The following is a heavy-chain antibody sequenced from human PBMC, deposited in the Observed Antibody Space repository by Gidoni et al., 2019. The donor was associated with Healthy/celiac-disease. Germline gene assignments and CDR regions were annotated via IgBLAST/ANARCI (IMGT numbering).Heavy chain of an antibody. J-gene: IGHJ4*02. Sequence: EVQLLESGGGLVQPGGSLSLSCPAPGFPFSSYAMSWVRQAPGKGLEWVSAISGSGGSTYYADSVKGRFTISRDNSKNTLYLQMNSLRAEDTAVYYCAKDLATVTVLFDYWGQGTLVTVSS. D-gene: IGHD4-17*01. CDR2: ISGSGGST. CDR1: GFPFSSYA. CDR3: AKDLATVTVLFDY. V-gene: IGHV3-23*01.